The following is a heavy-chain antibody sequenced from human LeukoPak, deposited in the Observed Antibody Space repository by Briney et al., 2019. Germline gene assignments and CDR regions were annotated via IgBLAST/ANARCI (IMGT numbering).Heavy chain of an antibody. V-gene: IGHV3-33*01. D-gene: IGHD4-11*01. CDR2: IWYDGSNK. CDR3: ATLATVTTEYDF. J-gene: IGHJ4*02. CDR1: GFTFSSYG. Sequence: GGSLRLSCAASGFTFSSYGMHWVRQAPGKGLEWVAVIWYDGSNKKYADSVKGRFAISRDNSKNTLYLQMNSLRAEDTAVYYCATLATVTTEYDFWGQGTLVTVSS.